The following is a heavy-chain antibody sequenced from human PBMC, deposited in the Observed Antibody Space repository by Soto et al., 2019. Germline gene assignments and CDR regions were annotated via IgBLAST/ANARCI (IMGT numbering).Heavy chain of an antibody. Sequence: SETLSLTCTVSGGSISLNYWTWIRQPPGKGLEWIGSVYNSGSTNYNPSLKSRVTISVDTSKKQFSLRLSSVTAADTAVYYRERGRESYKWNDVGYWGQGTLVTVSS. D-gene: IGHD1-1*01. CDR3: ERGRESYKWNDVGY. V-gene: IGHV4-59*12. CDR1: GGSISLNY. CDR2: VYNSGST. J-gene: IGHJ4*02.